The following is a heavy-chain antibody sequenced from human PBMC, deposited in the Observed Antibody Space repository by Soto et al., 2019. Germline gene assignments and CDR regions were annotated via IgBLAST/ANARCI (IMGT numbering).Heavy chain of an antibody. CDR2: ISYDGSNK. CDR3: AKELRFIVVVAATDYYYGMDV. CDR1: GFTFSSYG. V-gene: IGHV3-30*18. Sequence: QVQLVESGGGVVQPGRSLRLSCAASGFTFSSYGMHWVRQAPGKGLEWVAVISYDGSNKYYADSVKGRFTISRDNSKKTLYLQMNSLRAEDMDVYYCAKELRFIVVVAATDYYYGMDVWGKGTTVTVSS. D-gene: IGHD2-15*01. J-gene: IGHJ6*04.